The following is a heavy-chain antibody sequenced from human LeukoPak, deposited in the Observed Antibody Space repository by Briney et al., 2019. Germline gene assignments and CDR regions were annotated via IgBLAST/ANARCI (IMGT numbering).Heavy chain of an antibody. CDR2: INPNNGDT. Sequence: ASVKVSCKASGYTFTGYYMHWVRQAPGQGLEWMGWINPNNGDTHYAQKFQGTVTMTRDTSISTAYMELSSLRSDDTAVYYCARGVAGVYFYYYMDVWGKGTTVTVSS. J-gene: IGHJ6*03. CDR3: ARGVAGVYFYYYMDV. D-gene: IGHD1-14*01. CDR1: GYTFTGYY. V-gene: IGHV1-2*02.